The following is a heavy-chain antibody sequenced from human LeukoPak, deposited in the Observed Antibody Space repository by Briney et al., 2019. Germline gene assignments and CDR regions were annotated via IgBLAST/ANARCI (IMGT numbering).Heavy chain of an antibody. V-gene: IGHV3-7*01. CDR3: ARVPYDYRGNSRAHN. J-gene: IGHJ4*02. CDR1: GFTFSSYW. CDR2: IKQDGSEK. D-gene: IGHD4-23*01. Sequence: GGSLRLSCAASGFTFSSYWMSWVRQAPGKGLERVANIKQDGSEKYYVDSVKGRFTISRDNAKNSLYLQMDSLRAEDTAVYYCARVPYDYRGNSRAHNWGQGTLVTVSS.